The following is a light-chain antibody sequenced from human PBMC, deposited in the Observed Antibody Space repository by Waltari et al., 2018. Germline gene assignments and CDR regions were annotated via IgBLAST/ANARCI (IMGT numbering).Light chain of an antibody. CDR2: GAS. CDR3: HQRSNWPIT. V-gene: IGKV3-11*01. J-gene: IGKJ5*01. CDR1: QSVDNY. Sequence: EIVLTQSPATLSLSPGEIVTLSCRASQSVDNYLLWYQQKPGQTPRLLIYGASNRATGIPARFSGSGSGTDFTLTIDSLESEDFAVYYCHQRSNWPITFGQGTRLEIK.